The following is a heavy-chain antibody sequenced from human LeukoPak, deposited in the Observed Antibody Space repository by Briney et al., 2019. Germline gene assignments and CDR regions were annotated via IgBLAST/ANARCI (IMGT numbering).Heavy chain of an antibody. V-gene: IGHV4-30-2*02. CDR2: IYHSGST. Sequence: SETLSLTCAVSGGSISSGGYSWSWIRQPPGKGLEWIGYIYHSGSTYYNPSLKSRVTISVDTSKNQFSLKLSSVTAADTAVYYCASPNGDYSYWGQGTLVTVSS. D-gene: IGHD4-17*01. J-gene: IGHJ4*02. CDR3: ASPNGDYSY. CDR1: GGSISSGGYS.